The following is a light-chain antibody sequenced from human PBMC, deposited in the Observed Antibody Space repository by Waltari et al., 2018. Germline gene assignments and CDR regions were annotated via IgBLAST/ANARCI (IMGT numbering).Light chain of an antibody. V-gene: IGLV2-23*02. CDR1: NSDIGYYSA. CDR2: DVN. J-gene: IGLJ2*01. Sequence: QAAPTQSPSVSGSAGQSVTLSCTGANSDIGYYSAVSWYQQYPGKAPKLMIYDVNKRPSGVSDRFSGSKSGNTASLTISGLQPEDEADYYCGSYAGSGTWVFGGGTRLTVL. CDR3: GSYAGSGTWV.